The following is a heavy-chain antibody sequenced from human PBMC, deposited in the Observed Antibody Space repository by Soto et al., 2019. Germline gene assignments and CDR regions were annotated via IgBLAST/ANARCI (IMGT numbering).Heavy chain of an antibody. CDR2: IFYSGST. J-gene: IGHJ5*02. D-gene: IGHD2-21*01. V-gene: IGHV4-39*01. CDR1: GGSISTSRSY. CDR3: ARQPTTGDTDLWFDP. Sequence: ETLSLTCNVSGGSISTSRSYWAWIRQPPGKGLEWLANIFYSGSTYYNPSLASRVTVSVDTSKNEFSLKLRSVTAADTAVYYCARQPTTGDTDLWFDPWGQGTLVTVYS.